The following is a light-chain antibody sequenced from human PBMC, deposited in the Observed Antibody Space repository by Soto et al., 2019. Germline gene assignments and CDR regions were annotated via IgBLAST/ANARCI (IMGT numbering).Light chain of an antibody. CDR1: QGISNS. CDR3: QQYDGHSRT. V-gene: IGKV1-33*01. Sequence: DIQMTQSPSSLSASVGDRVTITCQASQGISNSLAWYQDKPGKAPKLLIYDASNLETGVPSRFSGSGSGTDFTFTISSLQPEDFATYYCQQYDGHSRTFGQGTKLQIK. J-gene: IGKJ2*01. CDR2: DAS.